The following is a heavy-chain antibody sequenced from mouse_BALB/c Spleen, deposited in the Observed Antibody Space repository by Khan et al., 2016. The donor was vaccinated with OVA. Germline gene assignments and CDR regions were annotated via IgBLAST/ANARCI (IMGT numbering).Heavy chain of an antibody. CDR3: ASHLAGSLDY. CDR2: ISSGGDYT. D-gene: IGHD1-1*01. Sequence: VQLVETGPDLVKPGESLKLSCTASGFTFSSYGMSWVRQTPDKSLEWVATISSGGDYTYYPANVKGRFTISRDNAKNTLYLKMSSLKTAVTALDYYASHLAGSLDYWGEGTLVTGS. V-gene: IGHV5-6*01. J-gene: IGHJ3*01. CDR1: GFTFSSYG.